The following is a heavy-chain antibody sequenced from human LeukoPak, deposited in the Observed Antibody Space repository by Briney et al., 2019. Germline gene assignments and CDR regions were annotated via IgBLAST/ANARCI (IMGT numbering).Heavy chain of an antibody. CDR2: IYYSGST. V-gene: IGHV4-39*01. D-gene: IGHD3-22*01. Sequence: SETLSLTCTVSGGSISSSSYYWGWIRQPPGKGLEWIGSIYYSGSTYYNPSLKSRVTISVDTFKNQFSLKLSSVTAADTAVYYCARNYYDSSGHDYWGQGTLVTVSS. CDR3: ARNYYDSSGHDY. J-gene: IGHJ4*02. CDR1: GGSISSSSYY.